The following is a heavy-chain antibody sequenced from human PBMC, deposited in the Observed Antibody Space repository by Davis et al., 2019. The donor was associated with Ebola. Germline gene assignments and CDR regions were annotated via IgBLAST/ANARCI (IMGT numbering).Heavy chain of an antibody. CDR1: GFSFSRYW. D-gene: IGHD3-3*01. J-gene: IGHJ6*04. V-gene: IGHV3-7*01. Sequence: GESLKISCAASGFSFSRYWMNWVRQAPGKGLEWVANIKQDGSENYYVDSVKGRFTISRDDAKNLLHLQISSLRAEDTGVYYCARAGYDYWSGYQGDGLDVWGKGTTVMVSS. CDR3: ARAGYDYWSGYQGDGLDV. CDR2: IKQDGSEN.